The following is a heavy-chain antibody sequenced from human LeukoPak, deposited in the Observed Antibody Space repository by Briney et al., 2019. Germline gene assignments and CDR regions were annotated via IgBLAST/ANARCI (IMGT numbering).Heavy chain of an antibody. V-gene: IGHV1-46*01. J-gene: IGHJ4*02. Sequence: ASVKVSCKTSGYTFTSYYMHWVRQAPGQGLEWMGIINPSGGSTSYAQKFQGRVTMTRDTSTSTVYMELSSLRSEDTAVYYCSRGEYDILPGSIAPPDYWGQGTLVTVSS. CDR3: SRGEYDILPGSIAPPDY. CDR1: GYTFTSYY. CDR2: INPSGGST. D-gene: IGHD3-9*01.